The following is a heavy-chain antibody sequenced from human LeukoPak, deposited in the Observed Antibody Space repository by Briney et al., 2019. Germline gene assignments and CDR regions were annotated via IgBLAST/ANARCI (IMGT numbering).Heavy chain of an antibody. CDR1: GGSISSYY. Sequence: SQTLSLTCTVSGGSISSYYWSWIRQPPGKGLEWIGYIYYSGSTNYNPSLKSRVTISVDTSKNQFSLKLSSVTAADAAVDYCARLXXXSXYFDYWGQGTLVTVSS. V-gene: IGHV4-59*08. CDR3: ARLXXXSXYFDY. J-gene: IGHJ4*02. CDR2: IYYSGST.